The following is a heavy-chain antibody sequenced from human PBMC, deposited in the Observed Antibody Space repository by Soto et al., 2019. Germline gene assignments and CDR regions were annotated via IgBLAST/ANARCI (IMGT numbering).Heavy chain of an antibody. CDR1: GFTFSSYE. Sequence: EVQLVESGGGLVQPGGSLRLSCAASGFTFSSYEMNWVRQAPGKGLEWVSYISSSGSTIYYADSVKGRFTISRDNAKNSLYLQMNSLRAEDTAVYYCARDQDGDYPYYYYGMDVWSQGTTVTVSS. V-gene: IGHV3-48*03. CDR3: ARDQDGDYPYYYYGMDV. CDR2: ISSSGSTI. D-gene: IGHD4-17*01. J-gene: IGHJ6*02.